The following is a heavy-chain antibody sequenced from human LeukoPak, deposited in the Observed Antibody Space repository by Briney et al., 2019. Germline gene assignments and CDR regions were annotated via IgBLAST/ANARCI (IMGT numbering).Heavy chain of an antibody. D-gene: IGHD2-15*01. J-gene: IGHJ4*02. Sequence: GGSLTPACPPSGFTFSSYWMHWVRQAPGKGLVWVSRINSDGSSTSYADSGKGRFTISRDNSKDTVYLQMNSLRGEDTAVYYCARGYAAVVVVPAALYWGQGTLVTVSS. V-gene: IGHV3-74*01. CDR2: INSDGSST. CDR3: ARGYAAVVVVPAALY. CDR1: GFTFSSYW.